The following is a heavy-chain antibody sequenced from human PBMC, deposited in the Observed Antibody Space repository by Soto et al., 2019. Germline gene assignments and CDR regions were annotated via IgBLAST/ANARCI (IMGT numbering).Heavy chain of an antibody. Sequence: GSLRLSGAASVFTFLRFTMNWVRQAPGKGLEWVSTISSNSAYIYYTDALRGRFTISRDNAKNSLHLQMNSLRAEDTAVYYCTRDASRDSSARGWFDPWGPGTLVTVSS. V-gene: IGHV3-21*01. CDR1: VFTFLRFT. D-gene: IGHD6-13*01. J-gene: IGHJ5*02. CDR3: TRDASRDSSARGWFDP. CDR2: ISSNSAYI.